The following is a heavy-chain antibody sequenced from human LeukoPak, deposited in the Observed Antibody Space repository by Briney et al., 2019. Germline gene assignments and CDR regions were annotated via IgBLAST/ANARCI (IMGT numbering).Heavy chain of an antibody. CDR3: ARERAQDY. V-gene: IGHV3-48*03. J-gene: IGHJ4*02. Sequence: TGGSLRLSCAASGFTFSSYEMNWVRQAPGKGLEWVSYISSSGGTIYFADSVKGRFTISRDNAKNSLYLQMNSLRAEDTAVYYCARERAQDYWGQGTLVTVYS. CDR2: ISSSGGTI. CDR1: GFTFSSYE.